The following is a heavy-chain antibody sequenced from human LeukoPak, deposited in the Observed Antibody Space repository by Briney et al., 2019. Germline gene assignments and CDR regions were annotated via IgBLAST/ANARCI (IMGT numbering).Heavy chain of an antibody. CDR3: ATELGIVGAFDI. CDR1: GGSISSYY. J-gene: IGHJ3*02. V-gene: IGHV4-59*01. Sequence: PSETLSLTCTVSGGSISSYYWSWIRQPPGKGLEWIGYIYYSGSTNYNPSLKSRVTISVDTSKNQFSLKLSSVTAADTAVYYCATELGIVGAFDIWGQGTMVTVSS. CDR2: IYYSGST. D-gene: IGHD7-27*01.